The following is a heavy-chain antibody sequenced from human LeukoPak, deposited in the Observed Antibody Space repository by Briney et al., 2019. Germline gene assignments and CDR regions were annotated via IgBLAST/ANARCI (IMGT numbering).Heavy chain of an antibody. CDR2: ISGSGGST. Sequence: PGGSLRLSCAASGFTFRSYAMSGVPEAPGKGREWGSAISGSGGSTYYADSVKGRFTISRDNSKNTLYLQMNSLRAEDTAVYYCARIVPRTLNWFDPWGQGTLVTVSS. J-gene: IGHJ5*02. D-gene: IGHD2-8*01. CDR1: GFTFRSYA. CDR3: ARIVPRTLNWFDP. V-gene: IGHV3-23*01.